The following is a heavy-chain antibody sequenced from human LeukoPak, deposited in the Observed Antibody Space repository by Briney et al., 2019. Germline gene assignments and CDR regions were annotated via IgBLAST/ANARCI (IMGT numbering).Heavy chain of an antibody. J-gene: IGHJ4*02. CDR2: ISGRGDST. D-gene: IGHD3-22*01. V-gene: IGHV3-23*01. CDR1: GFTFSRYW. Sequence: GGSLRLSCVGSGFTFSRYWLNWVRQAPGKGLEWVSAISGRGDSTYYADSVKGRFTISRDYSKNTLYLQMNSLRAEDTAVYYCAKDGSSSSTYYFYFDYWGQGTLVTVSS. CDR3: AKDGSSSSTYYFYFDY.